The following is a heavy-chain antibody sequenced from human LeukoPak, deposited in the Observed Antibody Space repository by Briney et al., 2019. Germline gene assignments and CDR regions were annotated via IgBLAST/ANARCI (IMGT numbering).Heavy chain of an antibody. CDR1: GFTFTSSA. V-gene: IGHV1-58*01. D-gene: IGHD3-22*01. CDR3: AADSSSGYLSYYGKDV. CDR2: IVVGSGNT. Sequence: PVTVSCKASGFTFTSSAVQWARQARGQRLEWIGWIVVGSGNTNYAQKFQERVTITRDMSTSTAYMELSSLRSEDTAVYYCAADSSSGYLSYYGKDVWGQGTTVTVSS. J-gene: IGHJ6*02.